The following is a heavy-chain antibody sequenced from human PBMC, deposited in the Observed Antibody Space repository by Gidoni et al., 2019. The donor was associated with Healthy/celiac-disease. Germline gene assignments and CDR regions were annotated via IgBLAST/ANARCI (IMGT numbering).Heavy chain of an antibody. Sequence: MRKIIPIFGTANYAQKFQGRVTITADESTSTAYMELSSLRSEDTAVYYCARGWSSGWYGYYGMDVWGQGTTVTVSS. V-gene: IGHV1-69*15. J-gene: IGHJ6*02. D-gene: IGHD6-19*01. CDR3: ARGWSSGWYGYYGMDV. CDR2: IIPIFGTA.